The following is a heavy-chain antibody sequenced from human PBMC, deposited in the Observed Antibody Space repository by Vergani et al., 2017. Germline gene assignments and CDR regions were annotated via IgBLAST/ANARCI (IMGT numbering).Heavy chain of an antibody. CDR1: GFTFIMHA. CDR2: LSASDRRT. CDR3: AKVGRSELAGTFRAFDI. D-gene: IGHD6-19*01. J-gene: IGHJ3*02. V-gene: IGHV3-23*01. Sequence: EVQLLESGGDLVQPGGSLRLSCAASGFTFIMHAMSWVRQAPGKGLEWVSTLSASDRRTHYADSVKGRFTISRDISKNTLFLHMNSLRPEDTAVYYCAKVGRSELAGTFRAFDIWGQGTMVTVSS.